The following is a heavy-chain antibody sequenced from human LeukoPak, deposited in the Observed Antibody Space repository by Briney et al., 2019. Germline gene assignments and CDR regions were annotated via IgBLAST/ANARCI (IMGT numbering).Heavy chain of an antibody. Sequence: PGGSLRLSCAASGFTFSSYAMTWVRQAPGKGLEWVSAISGRGGSTYYADSVKGRFTISRDNSKNTLYLQMNALGVEDTAVYYCTRWNGGDWYFDPWGRGTLVTVSS. J-gene: IGHJ2*01. CDR2: ISGRGGST. V-gene: IGHV3-23*01. CDR1: GFTFSSYA. CDR3: TRWNGGDWYFDP. D-gene: IGHD1-1*01.